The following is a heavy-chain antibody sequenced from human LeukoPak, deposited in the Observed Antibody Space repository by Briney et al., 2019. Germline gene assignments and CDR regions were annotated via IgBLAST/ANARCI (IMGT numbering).Heavy chain of an antibody. V-gene: IGHV3-33*06. Sequence: GGSLRLSCAASGFTVSSNYMHWVRQAPGKGLEWVAVIWYDGSNKYYADSVKGRFTISRDNSKNTLYLQMNSLRAEDTAVYYCAKDKISVIAVAGTYDYWGQGTLVTVSS. J-gene: IGHJ4*02. D-gene: IGHD6-19*01. CDR3: AKDKISVIAVAGTYDY. CDR2: IWYDGSNK. CDR1: GFTVSSNY.